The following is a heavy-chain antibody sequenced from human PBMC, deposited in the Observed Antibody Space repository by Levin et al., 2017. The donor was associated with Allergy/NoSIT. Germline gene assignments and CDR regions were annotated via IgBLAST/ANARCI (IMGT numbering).Heavy chain of an antibody. CDR3: ARLGSYYDYGMDV. CDR2: IYYSGST. V-gene: IGHV4-59*08. J-gene: IGHJ6*02. CDR1: GGSISSYY. Sequence: PSETLSLTCTVSGGSISSYYWSWIRQPPGKGLEWIGYIYYSGSTTYNPSLKSRVTISVDTSKNQFSLKLSSVTAADTAVYYCARLGSYYDYGMDVWGQGTTVTVSS.